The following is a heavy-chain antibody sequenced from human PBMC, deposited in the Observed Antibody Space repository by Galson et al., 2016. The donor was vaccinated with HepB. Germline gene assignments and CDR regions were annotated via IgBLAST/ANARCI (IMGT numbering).Heavy chain of an antibody. CDR1: NGSVSSGGYS. D-gene: IGHD5-12*01. CDR3: AGFSGHDVFDS. J-gene: IGHJ4*02. Sequence: TLSLTCDVANGSVSSGGYSWSWIRQPPGKGLEWVGSVYQSGIPYYNPSLKSRLTISLDRSNNHFSLSLTSVTAADTAVYFCAGFSGHDVFDSWGQGALVTVSS. V-gene: IGHV4-30-2*01. CDR2: VYQSGIP.